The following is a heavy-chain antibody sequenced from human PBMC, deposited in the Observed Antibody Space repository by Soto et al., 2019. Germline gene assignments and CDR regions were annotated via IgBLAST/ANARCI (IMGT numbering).Heavy chain of an antibody. Sequence: PGESLKISCKGSGYSFTTYWIAWVRQMPGKGLEWMGIIYPGDSDARYSPSFQGQVTFSADKSINTTYLHFNTLEASDTAMYFWTRGDTSMGFDYWGQGTLVTVS. V-gene: IGHV5-51*01. CDR1: GYSFTTYW. D-gene: IGHD5-18*01. CDR2: IYPGDSDA. J-gene: IGHJ4*02. CDR3: TRGDTSMGFDY.